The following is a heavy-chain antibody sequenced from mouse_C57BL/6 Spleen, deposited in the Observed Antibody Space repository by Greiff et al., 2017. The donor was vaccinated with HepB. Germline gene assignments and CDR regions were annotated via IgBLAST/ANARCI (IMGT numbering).Heavy chain of an antibody. CDR3: ARRGRGYYDYDGFAD. CDR2: IYPGDGDT. V-gene: IGHV1-80*01. CDR1: GYAFSSYW. Sequence: QVQLQQSGAELVKPGASVKISCKASGYAFSSYWMNWVKQRPGKGLEWIGQIYPGDGDTNYNGKFKGKATLTPDKSSSTAYMQLSSLTSEDSAVYFCARRGRGYYDYDGFADWGQGTLVTVSA. J-gene: IGHJ3*01. D-gene: IGHD2-4*01.